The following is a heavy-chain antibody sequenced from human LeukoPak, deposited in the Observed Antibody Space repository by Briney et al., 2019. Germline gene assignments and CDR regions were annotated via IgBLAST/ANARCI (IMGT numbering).Heavy chain of an antibody. Sequence: ASVKVSCKASGYTFNTYGITWVRQAPGQGLGWIGWISGYNGKTKYAHKLQDRVTMTTDTSTTTAYRELRSLRSDDTAVYYCARDMLGSGSYLYWGQGTLVTVSS. D-gene: IGHD3-10*01. CDR2: ISGYNGKT. CDR3: ARDMLGSGSYLY. CDR1: GYTFNTYG. J-gene: IGHJ4*02. V-gene: IGHV1-18*01.